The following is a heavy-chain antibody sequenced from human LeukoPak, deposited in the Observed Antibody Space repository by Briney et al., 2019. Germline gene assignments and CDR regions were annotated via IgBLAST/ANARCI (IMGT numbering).Heavy chain of an antibody. CDR2: IYTSGST. CDR1: GGSISSGSYY. J-gene: IGHJ3*02. CDR3: GRYSSSSQGAFDI. Sequence: SQTLSLTCTVSGGSISSGSYYWSWIRQPAGKGLEWIGRIYTSGSTNYNPSLKSRVTISVDTSKNQFSLELSSVTAADTAVYYCGRYSSSSQGAFDIWGQGTMVTVSS. D-gene: IGHD6-6*01. V-gene: IGHV4-61*02.